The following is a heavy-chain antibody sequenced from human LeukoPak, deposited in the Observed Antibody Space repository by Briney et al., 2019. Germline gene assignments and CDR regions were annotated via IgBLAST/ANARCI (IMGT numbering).Heavy chain of an antibody. V-gene: IGHV3-23*01. J-gene: IGHJ2*01. D-gene: IGHD3-3*01. CDR2: IGDGDGTT. CDR1: GFNFSNYA. Sequence: GGSLRLSCAAAGFNFSNYAISWVRQAPGKGLEWVSVIGDGDGTTYYADSVKGRSTISRDNPKNTLYLQMNSLRAGDTAVYFCAKSLQFFNGYFDLWGRGTLVTVSS. CDR3: AKSLQFFNGYFDL.